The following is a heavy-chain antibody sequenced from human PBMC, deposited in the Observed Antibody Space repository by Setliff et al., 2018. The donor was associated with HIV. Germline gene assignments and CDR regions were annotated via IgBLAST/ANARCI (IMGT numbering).Heavy chain of an antibody. Sequence: GASVKVSCKASGYTFTDNYIHWVRQAPGQGLEWMAWINSATGGTNYAQNFQGWVTVTRDTSINTVYVELSSLKSDDTAVYYRARDYLHVFDIWGQGTMVTVS. CDR3: ARDYLHVFDI. J-gene: IGHJ3*02. V-gene: IGHV1-2*04. CDR2: INSATGGT. CDR1: GYTFTDNY.